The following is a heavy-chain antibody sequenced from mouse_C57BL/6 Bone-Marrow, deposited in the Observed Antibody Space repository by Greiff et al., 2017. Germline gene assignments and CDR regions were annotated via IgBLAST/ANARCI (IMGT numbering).Heavy chain of an antibody. V-gene: IGHV1-82*01. CDR2: IYPGDGDT. CDR3: ARSDPQGFAY. Sequence: VQLQESGPELVKPGASVKISCKASGYAFSSSWMNWVKQRPGQGLEWIGRIYPGDGDTNYNGKFKGKATLTADKSSSTAYMQLSSLTSEDSAVYFCARSDPQGFAYWGQGTLVTVSA. J-gene: IGHJ3*01. CDR1: GYAFSSSW.